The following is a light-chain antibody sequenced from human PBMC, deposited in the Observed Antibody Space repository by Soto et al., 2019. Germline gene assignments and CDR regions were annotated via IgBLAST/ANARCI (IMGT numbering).Light chain of an antibody. CDR1: QDIKY. CDR3: QQYTKTNIPWM. V-gene: IGKV1-33*01. J-gene: IGKJ1*01. Sequence: DIQMTKSPSSLSASEDPIVTITCQSIQDIKYLNWYQQKSGKAPELLIYDVSNLETGVPSRFSGSGSGTDFTLIISGLQPDDSATYYCQQYTKTNIPWMFGQVAKVDVK. CDR2: DVS.